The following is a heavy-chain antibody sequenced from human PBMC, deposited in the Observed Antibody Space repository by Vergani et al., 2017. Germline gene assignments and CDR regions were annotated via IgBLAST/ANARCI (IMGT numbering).Heavy chain of an antibody. CDR1: GGSISSYY. Sequence: QVQLQESGPGLVKPSETLSLTCTVSGGSISSYYWSWIRQPPGKGLEWIGYIYYSGSTNYNPSLKSRVTISVDTSKNQFSLKLSSVTAADTAVYYCARSLMYSSPPIEIWGQGTMVTVSS. CDR2: IYYSGST. CDR3: ARSLMYSSPPIEI. V-gene: IGHV4-59*01. D-gene: IGHD6-13*01. J-gene: IGHJ3*02.